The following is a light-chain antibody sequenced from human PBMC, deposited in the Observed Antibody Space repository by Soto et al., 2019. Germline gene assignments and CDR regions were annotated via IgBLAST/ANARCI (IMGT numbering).Light chain of an antibody. J-gene: IGKJ1*01. Sequence: EIVLTQSPGTLSLSPGERATLSCRASQSVSSSYLAWYQQKPGQAPRLLIYGASSRATGIPDRFSGSGSGTEFTLTISSLQSEDFGIYYCQKYNQWPWTFGPGTKV. CDR1: QSVSSSY. CDR2: GAS. V-gene: IGKV3-20*01. CDR3: QKYNQWPWT.